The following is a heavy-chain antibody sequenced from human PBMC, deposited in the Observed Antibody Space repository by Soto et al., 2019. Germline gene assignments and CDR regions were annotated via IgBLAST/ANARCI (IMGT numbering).Heavy chain of an antibody. V-gene: IGHV3-72*01. J-gene: IGHJ4*02. CDR1: GFSFSGHY. CDR3: TGAPLGGGYNSY. D-gene: IGHD5-12*01. Sequence: EVQLVESGGALVQPGGSLRLSCAASGFSFSGHYMDWVRQAPGKGLEWVGRTSNKVNSYSTQYAASVKDRFTISRDDSENSLHLQMNSLKTEDTAVYYCTGAPLGGGYNSYWGQGTLVTVSS. CDR2: TSNKVNSYST.